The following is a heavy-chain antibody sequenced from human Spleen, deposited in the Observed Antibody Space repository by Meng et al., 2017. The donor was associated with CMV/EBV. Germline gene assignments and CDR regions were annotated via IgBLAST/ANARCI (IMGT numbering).Heavy chain of an antibody. CDR3: ARDHPYNSGLDY. J-gene: IGHJ4*02. CDR2: ISGSSSSI. CDR1: GFIFSDYS. D-gene: IGHD1-26*01. Sequence: GESLKISCAASGFIFSDYSMTWVRQAPGKGLEWLSFISGSSSSIYYADSVKGRFTISRDNAKKSLYLHMYSLRAEDTAVYYCARDHPYNSGLDYWGQGTLVTVSS. V-gene: IGHV3-21*01.